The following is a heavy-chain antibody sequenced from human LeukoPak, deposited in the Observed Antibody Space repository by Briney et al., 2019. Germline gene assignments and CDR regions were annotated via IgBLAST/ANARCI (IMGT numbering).Heavy chain of an antibody. Sequence: PGGSLRLSCAASGFTVSSNYMSWVRQAPGKGLEWVSAISGSGGSTYYADSVKGRFTISRDNSKNTLYLQMNSLRAEDTAVYYCAKVSVRSRAIFGVAIGVFDYWGQGTLVTVSS. CDR3: AKVSVRSRAIFGVAIGVFDY. V-gene: IGHV3-23*01. D-gene: IGHD3-3*01. CDR1: GFTVSSNY. J-gene: IGHJ4*02. CDR2: ISGSGGST.